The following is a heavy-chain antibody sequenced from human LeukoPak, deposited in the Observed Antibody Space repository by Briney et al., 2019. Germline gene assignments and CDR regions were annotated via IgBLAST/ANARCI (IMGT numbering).Heavy chain of an antibody. CDR1: GGAISSGGYY. D-gene: IGHD2-2*01. CDR3: ARVGYCSSTSCYDDYYYYGMDV. CDR2: IYYSGST. J-gene: IGHJ6*02. Sequence: SQTLSLTCTVSGGAISSGGYYWSWIRQHPGKGLEWIGYIYYSGSTYYNPSLKSRVTISVDTSKNQFSLKLSSVTAADTAVYYCARVGYCSSTSCYDDYYYYGMDVWGQGTTVTVSS. V-gene: IGHV4-31*03.